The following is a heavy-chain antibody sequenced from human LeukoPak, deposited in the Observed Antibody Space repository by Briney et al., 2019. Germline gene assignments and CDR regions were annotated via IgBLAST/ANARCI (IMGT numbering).Heavy chain of an antibody. Sequence: SQTLSLTCAISGDSVSSNSAAWNWIRQSPSRGLEWLGRTYYRSKWYNDYAVSVKSRITINPDTSKNQFSLQLNSVTPEDPAVYYCARDLIIFLAAAGSANVPRKYNWFDPWGQGTLVTVSS. CDR3: ARDLIIFLAAAGSANVPRKYNWFDP. V-gene: IGHV6-1*01. J-gene: IGHJ5*02. CDR1: GDSVSSNSAA. D-gene: IGHD6-13*01. CDR2: TYYRSKWYN.